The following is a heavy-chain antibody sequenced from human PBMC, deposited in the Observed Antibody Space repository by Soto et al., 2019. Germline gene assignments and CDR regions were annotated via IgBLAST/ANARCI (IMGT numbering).Heavy chain of an antibody. J-gene: IGHJ4*02. CDR2: INPNRGVR. Sequence: ASVKVSCKASGYTFTDYCLHWVRQAPGQGLEWMGWINPNRGVRNYAQKFQGRVTLTRDTSITTVYMELGSLKSDDTAIYYCARDRQGRIGRFRDSSGLDYWGQGTLVTVSS. CDR3: ARDRQGRIGRFRDSSGLDY. CDR1: GYTFTDYC. V-gene: IGHV1-2*02. D-gene: IGHD6-25*01.